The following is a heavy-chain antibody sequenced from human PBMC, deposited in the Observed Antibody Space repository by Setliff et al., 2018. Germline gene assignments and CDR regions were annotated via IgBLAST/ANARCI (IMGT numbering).Heavy chain of an antibody. CDR3: ARASRFGTIKYRGDYYMDV. CDR2: INTNTGFP. J-gene: IGHJ6*03. V-gene: IGHV7-4-1*02. D-gene: IGHD3-10*01. Sequence: GPSVKVSCKASGYTFTDYAMNWVRQAPGQGLEWMGWINTNTGFPTYARGFTGRFVFSLDTSVSTAYLQISSLKAEDTALYYCARASRFGTIKYRGDYYMDVWGKGTTVTVSS. CDR1: GYTFTDYA.